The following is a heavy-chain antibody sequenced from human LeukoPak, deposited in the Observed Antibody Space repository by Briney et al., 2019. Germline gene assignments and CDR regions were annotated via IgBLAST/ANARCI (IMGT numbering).Heavy chain of an antibody. CDR1: GGSISSSSYY. J-gene: IGHJ5*02. CDR2: IYYSGST. V-gene: IGHV4-39*07. CDR3: APAIVVVPAASVTNWFDP. D-gene: IGHD2-2*01. Sequence: SETPSLTCTVSGGSISSSSYYWGWIRQPPGKGLEWIGSIYYSGSTYYNPSLKSRVTISVDTSKNQFSLKLSSVTAADTAVYYCAPAIVVVPAASVTNWFDPWGQGTLVTVSS.